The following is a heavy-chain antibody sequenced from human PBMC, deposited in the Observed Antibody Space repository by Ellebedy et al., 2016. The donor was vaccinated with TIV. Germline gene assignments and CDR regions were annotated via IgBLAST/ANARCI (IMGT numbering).Heavy chain of an antibody. CDR3: ARCRWFDP. Sequence: GGSLRLXCAASGFTFSDHYMDWVRQAPGKGLEWVGRTRNKANSYTTEYAASVKGRFTISRDDSKNSLYLQMNSLKTEDTAVYYCARCRWFDPWGQGTLVTVSS. CDR1: GFTFSDHY. V-gene: IGHV3-72*01. J-gene: IGHJ5*02. CDR2: TRNKANSYTT.